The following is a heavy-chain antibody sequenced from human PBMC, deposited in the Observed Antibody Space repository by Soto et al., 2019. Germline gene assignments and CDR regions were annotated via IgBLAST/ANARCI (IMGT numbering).Heavy chain of an antibody. CDR1: GFTFSDYG. D-gene: IGHD3-22*01. CDR2: IWFDGRNE. CDR3: AKNRNSYDGSGYYSFPLDV. V-gene: IGHV3-33*06. J-gene: IGHJ6*02. Sequence: QVNLVESGGGVVQPGRSLRLSCAAPGFTFSDYGMHWVRQAPGKGLEWVAIIWFDGRNEYYADSVKGRFTISRDNSRNTLYLQMNTLRAEDTAVYYCAKNRNSYDGSGYYSFPLDVWGQGTTVTVSS.